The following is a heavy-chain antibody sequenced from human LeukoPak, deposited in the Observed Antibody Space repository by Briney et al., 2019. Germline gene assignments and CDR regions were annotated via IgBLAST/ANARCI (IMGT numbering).Heavy chain of an antibody. CDR2: INHSGST. V-gene: IGHV4-34*01. D-gene: IGHD1-1*01. CDR1: GVSFSGYY. J-gene: IGHJ4*02. Sequence: SETLSLTCGVYGVSFSGYYWSWIRQPPGKGLEWIGEINHSGSTNYNPSLKTRVTISVDTSKNQFSLKLNSVTAADTAVYYCARQRSVQLEPLYFDYWGQGTLVTVSS. CDR3: ARQRSVQLEPLYFDY.